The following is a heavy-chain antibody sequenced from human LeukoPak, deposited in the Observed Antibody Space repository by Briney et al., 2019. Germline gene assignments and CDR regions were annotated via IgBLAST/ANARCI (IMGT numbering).Heavy chain of an antibody. CDR3: ARQQLSQLYYFDN. CDR1: GGSISSHY. J-gene: IGHJ4*02. V-gene: IGHV4-59*11. CDR2: SYYTGST. Sequence: SETLSLTCTVTGGSISSHYWSWIRQPPGKGLKWIGYSYYTGSTNYNPSLKSRVTISVDTSKNQFSLKLSSVTAADTAVYYCARQQLSQLYYFDNWGQGTLVTVSS. D-gene: IGHD6-13*01.